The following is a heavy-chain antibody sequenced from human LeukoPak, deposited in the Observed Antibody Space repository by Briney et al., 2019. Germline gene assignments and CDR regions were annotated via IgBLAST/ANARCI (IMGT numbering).Heavy chain of an antibody. V-gene: IGHV3-33*01. Sequence: GGSLRLSCAASGFTFSDYGMHWVRQAPGKGLEWVAVIWYDGSKKYYADSVKGRFTISRDNSKNALYLQMSSLGAEDTAVYYCARETLTTWYYFDYWGQGTLVTVSS. CDR3: ARETLTTWYYFDY. J-gene: IGHJ4*02. CDR2: IWYDGSKK. CDR1: GFTFSDYG. D-gene: IGHD4-17*01.